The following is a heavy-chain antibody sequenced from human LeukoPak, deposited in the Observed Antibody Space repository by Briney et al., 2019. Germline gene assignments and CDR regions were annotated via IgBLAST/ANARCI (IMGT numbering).Heavy chain of an antibody. V-gene: IGHV3-23*01. J-gene: IGHJ4*02. Sequence: SGGSLRLSCAASGFTFSSYAMSWVRQAPGKGLEWVSAISGGGGSTYYADSVKGRFTISRDNSKNTLYLQMNSLRAEDTAVYYCAKAPASYYYGSGSYLGSYYFDYWGQGTLATVSS. CDR3: AKAPASYYYGSGSYLGSYYFDY. D-gene: IGHD3-10*01. CDR2: ISGGGGST. CDR1: GFTFSSYA.